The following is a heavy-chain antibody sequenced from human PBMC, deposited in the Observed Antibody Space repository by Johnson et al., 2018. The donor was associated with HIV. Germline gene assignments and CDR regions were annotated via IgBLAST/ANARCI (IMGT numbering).Heavy chain of an antibody. Sequence: VQLVESGGGLVQPGGSLRLSFAASGFTFSSYAMSLVRQAPGKGLEWVSGISGGGGSTYYADSVKGRFTISRDNSKNTLYLQMNSLRAEDTAVYYCAKDYGDYGFVRDAFDIWGQGTVVTVSS. CDR2: ISGGGGST. V-gene: IGHV3-23*04. J-gene: IGHJ3*02. CDR3: AKDYGDYGFVRDAFDI. D-gene: IGHD4-17*01. CDR1: GFTFSSYA.